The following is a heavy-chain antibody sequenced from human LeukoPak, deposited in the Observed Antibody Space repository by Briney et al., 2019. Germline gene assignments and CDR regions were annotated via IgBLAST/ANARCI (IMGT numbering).Heavy chain of an antibody. D-gene: IGHD6-19*01. CDR1: GGSISSYY. CDR3: ARGIAVAGTYYYGMDV. V-gene: IGHV4-59*01. J-gene: IGHJ6*02. CDR2: IYYSGST. Sequence: PSETLSLTCTVSGGSISSYYWSWIRQPPGKGLEWIGYIYYSGSTNYNPSLKSRVTISVDTSKNQFSLKLSSVTAADTAVYYCARGIAVAGTYYYGMDVWGQGTTVTVSS.